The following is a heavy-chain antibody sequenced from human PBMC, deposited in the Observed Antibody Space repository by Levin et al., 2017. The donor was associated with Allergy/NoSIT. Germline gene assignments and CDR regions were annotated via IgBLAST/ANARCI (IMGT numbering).Heavy chain of an antibody. J-gene: IGHJ6*02. CDR1: GFTFSSYG. CDR3: AKDRNTIAPVVAATLYYYYGMDG. Sequence: PGESLKISCAASGFTFSSYGMHWVRQAPGKGLEWVAVISYDGSNKYYADSVKGRFTISRDNSKNTLYLQMNSLRAEDTAVYYCAKDRNTIAPVVAATLYYYYGMDGWGQGTTVTVSS. D-gene: IGHD2-15*01. CDR2: ISYDGSNK. V-gene: IGHV3-30*18.